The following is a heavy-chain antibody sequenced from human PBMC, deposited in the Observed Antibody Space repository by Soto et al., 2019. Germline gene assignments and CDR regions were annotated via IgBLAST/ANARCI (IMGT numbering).Heavy chain of an antibody. V-gene: IGHV3-30*18. CDR2: ISYDGSNK. J-gene: IGHJ6*02. D-gene: IGHD3-10*01. CDR3: AKDNSYYGSGSYYSYYYGMDV. CDR1: GFTFSSYG. Sequence: GGSLRLSCAASGFTFSSYGMHWVRQAPGKGLEWVAVISYDGSNKYYADSVKGRFTISRENSKNTLYLQMNSLRAEDTAVYYCAKDNSYYGSGSYYSYYYGMDVWGQGTTVTVSS.